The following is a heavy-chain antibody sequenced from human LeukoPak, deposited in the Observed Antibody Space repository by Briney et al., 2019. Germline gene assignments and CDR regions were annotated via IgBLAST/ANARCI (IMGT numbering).Heavy chain of an antibody. CDR3: ARDNFQSIAAAVGWFDP. J-gene: IGHJ5*02. V-gene: IGHV3-74*01. CDR1: GFTFSSYW. CDR2: INGDGRNI. Sequence: GGSLRLSCVASGFTFSSYWMHWVRQDPRKGLVWVSRINGDGRNINYADSVRGRFTISRDNAKNTLYLQMNSLRAEDTAVYYCARDNFQSIAAAVGWFDPWGQGTLVTVSS. D-gene: IGHD6-13*01.